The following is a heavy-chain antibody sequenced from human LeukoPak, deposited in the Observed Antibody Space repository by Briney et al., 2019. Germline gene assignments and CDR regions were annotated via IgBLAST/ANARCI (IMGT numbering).Heavy chain of an antibody. CDR2: IYYSGST. CDR1: GGSISSSSYH. Sequence: SETLSLTCTVSGGSISSSSYHWGWIRQPPGKGLEWIGIIYYSGSTYYNPSLKSRLTISVDTSKNQFSLELSSVTATDTAVYYCARRGYCSSTSCYEYWFDPWGQGTLVTVSS. CDR3: ARRGYCSSTSCYEYWFDP. D-gene: IGHD2-2*01. J-gene: IGHJ5*02. V-gene: IGHV4-39*01.